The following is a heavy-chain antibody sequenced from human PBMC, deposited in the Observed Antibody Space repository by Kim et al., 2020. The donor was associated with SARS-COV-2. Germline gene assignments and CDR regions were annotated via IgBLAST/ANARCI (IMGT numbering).Heavy chain of an antibody. CDR3: ARGLEMATIRNWFDP. D-gene: IGHD5-12*01. Sequence: DPEKDRITISRDHAKNSLYLQMNSLRAEDTAVYYCARGLEMATIRNWFDPWGQGTLVTVSS. V-gene: IGHV3-21*01. J-gene: IGHJ5*02.